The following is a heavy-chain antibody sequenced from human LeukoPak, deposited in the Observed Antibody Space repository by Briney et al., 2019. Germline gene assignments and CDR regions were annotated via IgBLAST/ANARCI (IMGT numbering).Heavy chain of an antibody. CDR1: GGSISSGSYY. J-gene: IGHJ4*02. D-gene: IGHD2-2*02. CDR3: ARAGYCSSTSCYTGGYYFDY. V-gene: IGHV4-61*02. CDR2: IYTSGST. Sequence: SQTLSLTCTVSGGSISSGSYYWSWIRQPAGKGLEWIGRIYTSGSTNYNPSLKSRVTISVDTSKNQFSLMLSSVTAADTAVYYCARAGYCSSTSCYTGGYYFDYWGQGTLVTVSS.